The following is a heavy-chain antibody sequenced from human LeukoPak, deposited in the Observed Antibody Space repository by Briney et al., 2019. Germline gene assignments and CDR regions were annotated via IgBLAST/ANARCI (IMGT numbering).Heavy chain of an antibody. D-gene: IGHD2-2*01. CDR1: GGSISGYY. CDR3: ARYQLLVRRFDY. CDR2: INHSGST. Sequence: SETLSLTCTVSGGSISGYYWSWIRQPPGKGLEWIGEINHSGSTNYNPSLKSRVTISVDTSKNQFSLKLSSVTAADTAVYYCARYQLLVRRFDYWGQGTLVTVSS. V-gene: IGHV4-34*01. J-gene: IGHJ4*02.